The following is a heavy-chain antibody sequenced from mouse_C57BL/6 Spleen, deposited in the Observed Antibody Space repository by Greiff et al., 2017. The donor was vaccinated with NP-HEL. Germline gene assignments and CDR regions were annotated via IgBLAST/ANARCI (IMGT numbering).Heavy chain of an antibody. J-gene: IGHJ1*03. CDR3: ARSYYGSSYWYFDV. CDR1: GYNFTSYY. D-gene: IGHD1-1*01. V-gene: IGHV1-66*01. Sequence: VQLQQSGPELVKPGASVKISCKASGYNFTSYYIHWVKQRPGQGLEWIGWIYPGSGNTKYNEKFKGKATLTADTSSSTAYMQLSSLTSEDSAVYYCARSYYGSSYWYFDVWGTGTTVTVSS. CDR2: IYPGSGNT.